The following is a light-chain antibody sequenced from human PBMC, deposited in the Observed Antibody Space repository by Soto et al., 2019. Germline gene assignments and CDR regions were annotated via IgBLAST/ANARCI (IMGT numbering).Light chain of an antibody. Sequence: EIVLTQSPATLSLSPGERATLSCRASQSVSRYLAWYQQKPGQAPRLLIYDASNRATGIPARFSGSGSGTDFTLTISSLEPEDFAVYYGHQRSNWPNTFGGGTKVEIK. V-gene: IGKV3-11*01. CDR1: QSVSRY. CDR2: DAS. J-gene: IGKJ4*01. CDR3: HQRSNWPNT.